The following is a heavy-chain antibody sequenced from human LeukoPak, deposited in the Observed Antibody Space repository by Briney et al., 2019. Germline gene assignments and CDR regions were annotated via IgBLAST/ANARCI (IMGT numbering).Heavy chain of an antibody. V-gene: IGHV4-59*01. D-gene: IGHD6-13*01. Sequence: SETLSLTCTVSGGSISSYYWSWIRQPPGKGLEWIGYIYYSGSTNYNPSLKSRVTISVDTSKNQFSLKLSSVTAADTAVYYCARDSSADYSSSWYYYYMDVWGKGTTVTVSS. CDR1: GGSISSYY. CDR3: ARDSSADYSSSWYYYYMDV. CDR2: IYYSGST. J-gene: IGHJ6*03.